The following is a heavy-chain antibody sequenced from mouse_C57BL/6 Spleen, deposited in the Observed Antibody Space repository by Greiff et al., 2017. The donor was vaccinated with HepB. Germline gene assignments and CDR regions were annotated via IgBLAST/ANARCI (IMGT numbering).Heavy chain of an antibody. J-gene: IGHJ4*01. V-gene: IGHV1-64*01. D-gene: IGHD2-1*01. Sequence: VQLQQPGAELVKPGASVKLSCKASGYTFTSYWMHWVKQRPGQGLEWIGMIHPNSGSTNYNEKFKSKATLTVDKSSSTAYMQLSSLTSEDSAVYYCARYRGYVNYDYYAMDYWGQGTSVTVSS. CDR2: IHPNSGST. CDR3: ARYRGYVNYDYYAMDY. CDR1: GYTFTSYW.